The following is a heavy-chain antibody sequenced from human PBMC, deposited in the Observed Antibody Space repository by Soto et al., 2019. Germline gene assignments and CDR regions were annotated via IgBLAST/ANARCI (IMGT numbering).Heavy chain of an antibody. Sequence: GGSLRLSCAASGFTFTNSWMNWVRQAPGKGLEWVAVVSYDGNSKYYADSVKGRFTISRDNSKNTLYLQMDSLRPEDTAVYYCAKDWGRYCSGSSCYLFDFWGQGTLVTVSS. D-gene: IGHD2-15*01. J-gene: IGHJ4*02. CDR1: GFTFTNSW. V-gene: IGHV3-30*18. CDR2: VSYDGNSK. CDR3: AKDWGRYCSGSSCYLFDF.